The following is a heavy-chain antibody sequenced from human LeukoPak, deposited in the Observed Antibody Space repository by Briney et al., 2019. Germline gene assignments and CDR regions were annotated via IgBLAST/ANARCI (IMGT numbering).Heavy chain of an antibody. D-gene: IGHD6-13*01. CDR3: ARVQYSSSWHALSADY. Sequence: GASVKVSCKASGYAFTSYGISWVRQAPGQGLEWMGWISAYNGNTNYAQKLQGRVTMTTDTSTSTAYMELRSLRSDDTAVYYCARVQYSSSWHALSADYWGQGTLVTVSS. V-gene: IGHV1-18*01. CDR1: GYAFTSYG. CDR2: ISAYNGNT. J-gene: IGHJ4*02.